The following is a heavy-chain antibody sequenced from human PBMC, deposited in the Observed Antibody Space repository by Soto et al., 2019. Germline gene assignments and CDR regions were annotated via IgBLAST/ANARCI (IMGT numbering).Heavy chain of an antibody. J-gene: IGHJ4*02. V-gene: IGHV4-30-4*01. D-gene: IGHD3-10*01. CDR2: IYHSGTT. Sequence: QVQLQESGPGLVNPSQTLSLTCTVTGDSISSGDYYWSWIRQPPGKGLEWIGYIYHSGTTYYNPSLQSRLTIAVDTSKNQFSLKLSSVTAADTAVYYCARSGNYFEKWGQGILVTVSS. CDR1: GDSISSGDYY. CDR3: ARSGNYFEK.